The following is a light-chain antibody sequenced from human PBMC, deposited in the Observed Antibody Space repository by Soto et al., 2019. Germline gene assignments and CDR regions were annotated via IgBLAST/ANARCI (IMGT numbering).Light chain of an antibody. CDR3: SSYAGSSNV. CDR1: SSDVGGYNY. V-gene: IGLV2-8*01. J-gene: IGLJ1*01. CDR2: EVN. Sequence: QSALTQPPSASGSPGQSVAIPCTGTSSDVGGYNYVSWYQQHPGKAPKLVIYEVNKRPSGVPDRFSGSKSGNTASLTVSGLQAEDEADYYCSSYAGSSNVFGTGTKVTVL.